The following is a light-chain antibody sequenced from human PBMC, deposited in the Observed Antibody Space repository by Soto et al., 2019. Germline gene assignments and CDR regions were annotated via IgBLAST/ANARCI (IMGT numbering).Light chain of an antibody. Sequence: DIQMTQSPSSLSASVGDRVTISCRASQTISSFVNWYQQKPGKATKLLIYAASSLQSGVPSKFTGSGSGTDFPLTISTLQPQDFATYYRQQSYSTPSTLGPRTKLEIK. V-gene: IGKV1-39*01. CDR2: AAS. CDR1: QTISSF. J-gene: IGKJ2*01. CDR3: QQSYSTPST.